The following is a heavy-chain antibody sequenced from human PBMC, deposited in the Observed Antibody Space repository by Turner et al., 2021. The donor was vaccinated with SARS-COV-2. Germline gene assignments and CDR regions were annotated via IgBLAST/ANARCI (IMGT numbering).Heavy chain of an antibody. CDR1: GFPFSDYT. CDR3: ARDVTMTQWLVPSYGMDV. Sequence: EVQLVESGGALVKPGGSMRISCAASGFPFSDYTMNWVRQAPGKRLEWASSISSGISYIYYADSVKGRFTISRDNAKNSLYLQMNSLRAEDTAVYYCARDVTMTQWLVPSYGMDVWGQGTTVTVSS. CDR2: ISSGISYI. V-gene: IGHV3-21*01. J-gene: IGHJ6*02. D-gene: IGHD6-19*01.